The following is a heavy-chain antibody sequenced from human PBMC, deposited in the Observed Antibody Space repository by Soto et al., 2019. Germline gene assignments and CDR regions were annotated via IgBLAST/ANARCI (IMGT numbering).Heavy chain of an antibody. CDR2: INPNSGGT. CDR1: GYTFTGYY. Sequence: ASVKVSCKASGYTFTGYYMHGVRQAPGQGLEWMGWINPNSGGTNYAQKFQGRVTMTRDTSISTAYMELSRLRSDDTAVYYCARSDPNYDILTGYPYYFDYWGQGTLVTVSS. V-gene: IGHV1-2*02. J-gene: IGHJ4*02. D-gene: IGHD3-9*01. CDR3: ARSDPNYDILTGYPYYFDY.